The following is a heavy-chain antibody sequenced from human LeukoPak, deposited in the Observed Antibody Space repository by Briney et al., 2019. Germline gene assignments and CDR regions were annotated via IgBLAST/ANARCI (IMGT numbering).Heavy chain of an antibody. CDR3: AREFEGTASGAGY. J-gene: IGHJ4*02. D-gene: IGHD1-26*01. CDR1: GFTFSSYS. Sequence: PGGSLRFSCAASGFTFSSYSMNWIRQAPGKGLEWVSSMSVGSGLIYYAESVKGRFTVSRDNAKKSLYLQMNSLRAEDTAVYYCAREFEGTASGAGYWGQGTLVTVSS. V-gene: IGHV3-21*01. CDR2: MSVGSGLI.